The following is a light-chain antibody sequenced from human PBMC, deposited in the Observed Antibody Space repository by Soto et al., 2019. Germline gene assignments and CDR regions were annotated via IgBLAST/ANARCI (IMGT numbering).Light chain of an antibody. V-gene: IGLV2-14*01. J-gene: IGLJ3*02. CDR1: SSDVGGYNY. CDR3: SSYTTSSTLV. Sequence: QSVLTQPASVSGSPGQSITISCTGTSSDVGGYNYVSWYQQYPGKAPKLMIYEVYNRPSGASNRFSGSKSGNTASLTISGLRVEDEADYYCSSYTTSSTLVFGGGTQLTVL. CDR2: EVY.